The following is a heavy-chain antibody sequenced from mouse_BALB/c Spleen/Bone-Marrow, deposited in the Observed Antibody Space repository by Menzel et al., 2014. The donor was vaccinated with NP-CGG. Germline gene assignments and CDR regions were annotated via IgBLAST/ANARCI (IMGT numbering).Heavy chain of an antibody. Sequence: VKLMESGAELVRPGTSVKVSCKASGYAFTNYLIEWVKQRPVQGLEWIGVINPGSGGANYNAKFKGKATLTADRSSSTAYMHLSSLTSDDSAVYFCAREWTARAVDYWGQGTTLTVSS. J-gene: IGHJ2*01. V-gene: IGHV1-54*01. CDR2: INPGSGGA. CDR3: AREWTARAVDY. CDR1: GYAFTNYL. D-gene: IGHD3-2*01.